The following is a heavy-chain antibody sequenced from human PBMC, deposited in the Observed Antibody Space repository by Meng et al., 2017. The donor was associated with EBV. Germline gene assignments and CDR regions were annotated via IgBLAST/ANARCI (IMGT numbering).Heavy chain of an antibody. Sequence: GRLGQAWGGVRKLGFSVKVSGKTLGGTFRSDAVSWVRQAPGQGLEWMGGLIPMSDAPHYAQKFQGRVTMTADESTNTHYMDLSGLRFEDTAVYYCASESRRGFTPDYWGQGTLVTSPQ. CDR1: GGTFRSDA. CDR2: LIPMSDAP. V-gene: IGHV1-69*01. CDR3: ASESRRGFTPDY. J-gene: IGHJ4*02. D-gene: IGHD3-10*01.